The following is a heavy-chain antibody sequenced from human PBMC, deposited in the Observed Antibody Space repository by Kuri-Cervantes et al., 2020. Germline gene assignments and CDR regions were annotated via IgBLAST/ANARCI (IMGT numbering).Heavy chain of an antibody. Sequence: GGSLRLSCAASGFTVSSNYMSWVRQAPGKGLEWVSVIYSGGSTYYADSVKGRFTISRDNSKNTLYLQMNSLRAEDTAVYYCARDVGGDYSIDWYFDLWGRGTLVTVSS. CDR2: IYSGGST. CDR1: GFTVSSNY. CDR3: ARDVGGDYSIDWYFDL. D-gene: IGHD4-17*01. V-gene: IGHV3-53*01. J-gene: IGHJ2*01.